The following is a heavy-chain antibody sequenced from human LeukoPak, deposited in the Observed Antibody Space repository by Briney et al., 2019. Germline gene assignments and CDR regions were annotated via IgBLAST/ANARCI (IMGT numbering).Heavy chain of an antibody. V-gene: IGHV1-2*02. CDR2: MNPKSGAT. J-gene: IGHJ6*03. Sequence: ASVKVSCKTPGYRFTGYYLHWVRQAPGQGLEWMGWMNPKSGATDYARKFQGRVTMTRDTSISTAYMELTRLRSDDTAVYFCARGSDYDDYFYMDFWGKGTTVTVSS. CDR3: ARGSDYDDYFYMDF. CDR1: GYRFTGYY.